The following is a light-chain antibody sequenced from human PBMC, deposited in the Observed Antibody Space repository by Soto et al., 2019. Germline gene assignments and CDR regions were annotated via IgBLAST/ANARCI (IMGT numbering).Light chain of an antibody. CDR1: ESVGTF. V-gene: IGKV3-11*01. J-gene: IGKJ4*01. CDR2: DVS. Sequence: EIVLTQSPATLSLSPGERATLSCRASESVGTFLAWYQQKPGQTPRLLIFDVSIRAAGVPARFSGSGSGTDFTLTISSLEPEDFAVYYCQQRSKWPPLTFGGGTRVEIK. CDR3: QQRSKWPPLT.